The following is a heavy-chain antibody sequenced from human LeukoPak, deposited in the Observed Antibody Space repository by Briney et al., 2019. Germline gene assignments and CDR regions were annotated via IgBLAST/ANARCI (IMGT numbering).Heavy chain of an antibody. J-gene: IGHJ3*02. CDR3: ATNSNYAFDI. CDR1: GFTFSFST. D-gene: IGHD2-8*01. CDR2: ISGGTSTI. Sequence: GSLRLSCAASGFTFSFSTMNWVRQAPGKGLEWVSFISGGTSTIYYADSVKGRFTISRDNAKNSLYLQMNSLRDEDTAVYYCATNSNYAFDIWGQGTMVTVSS. V-gene: IGHV3-48*02.